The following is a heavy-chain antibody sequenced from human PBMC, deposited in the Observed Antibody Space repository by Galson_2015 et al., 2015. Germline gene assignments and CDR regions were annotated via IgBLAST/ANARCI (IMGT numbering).Heavy chain of an antibody. CDR1: GFSLSTSGVG. CDR3: AHSSLSLWSGYYDWFDP. J-gene: IGHJ5*02. V-gene: IGHV2-5*02. D-gene: IGHD3-3*01. CDR2: IYWDDDK. Sequence: PALVKPTPTLTLTCTFSGFSLSTSGVGVGWIRQPPGKALEWLALIYWDDDKRYSPSLKSRLTITKDTSKNQVVLTMTNMDPVDTATYYCAHSSLSLWSGYYDWFDPWGQGTLVTVSS.